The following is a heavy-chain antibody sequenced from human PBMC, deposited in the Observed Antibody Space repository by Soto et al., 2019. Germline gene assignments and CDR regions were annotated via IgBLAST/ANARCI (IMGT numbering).Heavy chain of an antibody. CDR2: IYYSGST. Sequence: SETLSLTCTVSGGSISSYYWSWIRQPPGKGLEWIGYIYYSGSTNYNPSLKSRVTISVDTSKNQFSLKLSSVNAADTAVYYCARDGNWLDPWGQGTLVTVYS. CDR1: GGSISSYY. V-gene: IGHV4-59*01. J-gene: IGHJ5*02. CDR3: ARDGNWLDP.